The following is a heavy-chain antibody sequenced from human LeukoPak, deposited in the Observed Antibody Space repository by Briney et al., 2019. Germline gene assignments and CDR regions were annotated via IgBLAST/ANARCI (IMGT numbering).Heavy chain of an antibody. CDR3: ARERVDYGDWSRYYHYGMDV. D-gene: IGHD4-17*01. CDR2: ISSSSTYI. Sequence: PGGSLRLSCAASGFTFSSSSINWVRRAPGKGLEWVSSISSSSTYISYANSVEGRFTISRDNAKNSLYLQMNSLRTEDTAVYYCARERVDYGDWSRYYHYGMDVWGQGTTDTVTS. J-gene: IGHJ6*02. V-gene: IGHV3-21*01. CDR1: GFTFSSSS.